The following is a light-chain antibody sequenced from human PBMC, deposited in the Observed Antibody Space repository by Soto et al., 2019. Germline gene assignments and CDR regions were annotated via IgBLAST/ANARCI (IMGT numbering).Light chain of an antibody. CDR1: QSVRSSY. J-gene: IGKJ5*01. CDR3: QQYCDSPQT. Sequence: ENVLTQSPGTLSLSPGERATLSCRASQSVRSSYLAWYQQKPGQAPRLLLYGASSRATGIPDRFSGSGSGTDFTLTIDRLEPEDFAVYYCQQYCDSPQTFGQGTRLEI. V-gene: IGKV3-20*01. CDR2: GAS.